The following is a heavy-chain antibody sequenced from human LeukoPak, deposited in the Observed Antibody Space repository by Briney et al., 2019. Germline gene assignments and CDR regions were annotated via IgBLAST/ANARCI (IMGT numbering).Heavy chain of an antibody. CDR2: ISGSGGST. CDR1: GFTFSSYA. V-gene: IGHV3-23*01. D-gene: IGHD6-13*01. CDR3: AREPRYSSSWYYFDY. Sequence: GGSLRLSCAASGFTFSSYAMSWVRQAPGKGLEWVSAISGSGGSTYYADSVKGRFTISRDNSKNTLYLQMNSLRAEDTAVYYCAREPRYSSSWYYFDYWGQGTLVTVSS. J-gene: IGHJ4*02.